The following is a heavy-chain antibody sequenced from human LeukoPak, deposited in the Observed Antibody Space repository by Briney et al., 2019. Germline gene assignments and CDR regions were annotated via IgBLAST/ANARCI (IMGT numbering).Heavy chain of an antibody. CDR2: IIPIFGTA. Sequence: SSVKVSCKASGGTFSSYVISWVGQAAGQGRDWMGGIIPIFGTANYAQKFQGRVTITADKSTSTAYMELSSLRSEDTAVYYCARDLVYYDSSSGFGYWGQGTLVTVSS. CDR3: ARDLVYYDSSSGFGY. D-gene: IGHD3-22*01. CDR1: GGTFSSYV. J-gene: IGHJ4*02. V-gene: IGHV1-69*06.